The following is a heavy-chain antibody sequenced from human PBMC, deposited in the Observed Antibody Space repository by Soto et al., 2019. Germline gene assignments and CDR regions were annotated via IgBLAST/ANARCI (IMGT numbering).Heavy chain of an antibody. Sequence: EVQLVESGGGLVQPGGSLRLSCAASGFTFSDHYFDWVRQAPGKGLEWVGRTRNKANSYTTDYAASVKGRFTISRDDSKNSLYLQMNSLITADTAVDDRATRPATLTWDWGHYWGQGTLVAVST. V-gene: IGHV3-72*01. CDR2: TRNKANSYTT. CDR1: GFTFSDHY. J-gene: IGHJ4*02. CDR3: ATRPATLTWDWGHY. D-gene: IGHD1-26*01.